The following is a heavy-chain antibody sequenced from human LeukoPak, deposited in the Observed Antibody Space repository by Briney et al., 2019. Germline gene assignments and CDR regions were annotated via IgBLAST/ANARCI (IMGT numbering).Heavy chain of an antibody. J-gene: IGHJ4*02. CDR2: IIPIFGTA. CDR1: GGTFSSYA. Sequence: ASVKVPCKASGGTFSSYAISWVRQAPGQGLEWMGRIIPIFGTANYAQKFQGRVTITADKSTSTAYMELSSLRSEDTAVYYCARDEEIVVVITTKFDYWGQGTLVTVSS. V-gene: IGHV1-69*06. D-gene: IGHD3-22*01. CDR3: ARDEEIVVVITTKFDY.